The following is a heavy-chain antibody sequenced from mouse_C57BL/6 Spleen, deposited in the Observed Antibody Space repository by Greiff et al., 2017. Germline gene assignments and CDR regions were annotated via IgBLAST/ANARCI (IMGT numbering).Heavy chain of an antibody. D-gene: IGHD1-1*01. Sequence: VQLVESGAELVKPGASVKMSCKASGYTFTTYPIEWMKQNHGKSLEWIGNFHPYNDDTKYNEKFKGKATLTVEKSSSTVYLELSRLTSDDSAVYYCARSGSSYVGYAMDYWGQGTSVTVSS. CDR2: FHPYNDDT. J-gene: IGHJ4*01. V-gene: IGHV1-47*01. CDR1: GYTFTTYP. CDR3: ARSGSSYVGYAMDY.